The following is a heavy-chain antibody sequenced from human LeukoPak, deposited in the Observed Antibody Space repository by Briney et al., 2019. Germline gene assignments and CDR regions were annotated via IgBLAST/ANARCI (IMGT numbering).Heavy chain of an antibody. D-gene: IGHD6-13*01. Sequence: GGSLRLSCAASGFTFSDYYMSWIRQAPGKGLEWVSYISSSSSYIYYADSVKGRFTISRDNAKNSLYLQMNSLRAEDTAVYYCARVSVAAAGKDYYYGMDVWGQGTTVTVSS. CDR3: ARVSVAAAGKDYYYGMDV. CDR1: GFTFSDYY. CDR2: ISSSSSYI. V-gene: IGHV3-11*06. J-gene: IGHJ6*02.